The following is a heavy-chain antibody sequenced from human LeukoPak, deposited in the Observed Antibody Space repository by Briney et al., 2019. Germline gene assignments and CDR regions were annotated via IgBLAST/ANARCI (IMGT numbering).Heavy chain of an antibody. CDR3: ASNDIVVVPAAPAKPFDY. V-gene: IGHV1-69*01. D-gene: IGHD2-2*01. Sequence: GSSVKVSCKASGGTFSSYAISWVRQAPGQGLEWMGGIIPIFGTANYAQKFQGRVTITADESTSTAYMELSSLRSEDTAVYYCASNDIVVVPAAPAKPFDYWGLGTLVTVSS. CDR1: GGTFSSYA. J-gene: IGHJ4*02. CDR2: IIPIFGTA.